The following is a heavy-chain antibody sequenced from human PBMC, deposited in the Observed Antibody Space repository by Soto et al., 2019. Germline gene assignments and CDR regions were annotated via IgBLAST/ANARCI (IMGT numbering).Heavy chain of an antibody. Sequence: SWETLALTCAVYGGSFSGCYWSWIRQPPGKGLDWMGEINHSGSTNYNPSLQSPVTISVDTSKNQFSLKLSSVTAADTAVYYCARGSGWSGRHHYLIAFRGQGSTVIGSS. D-gene: IGHD3-3*01. V-gene: IGHV4-34*01. CDR1: GGSFSGCY. CDR3: ARGSGWSGRHHYLIAF. CDR2: INHSGST. J-gene: IGHJ6*02.